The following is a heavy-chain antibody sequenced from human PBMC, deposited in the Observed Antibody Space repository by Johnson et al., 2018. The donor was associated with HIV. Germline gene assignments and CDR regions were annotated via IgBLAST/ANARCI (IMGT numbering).Heavy chain of an antibody. V-gene: IGHV3-7*03. Sequence: VQLVESGGGLIQPGGSLRLSCAASGFTFSSYWMSWVRQAPGKGLEWVANIKQDGSGKSYVDSVKGRFPIARDNSKNTLYRQMNSLGAEDTAVYYGAKDGSDIVVVPAAPDAFDIWGQGTMVTVSS. D-gene: IGHD2-2*01. CDR1: GFTFSSYW. CDR3: AKDGSDIVVVPAAPDAFDI. CDR2: IKQDGSGK. J-gene: IGHJ3*02.